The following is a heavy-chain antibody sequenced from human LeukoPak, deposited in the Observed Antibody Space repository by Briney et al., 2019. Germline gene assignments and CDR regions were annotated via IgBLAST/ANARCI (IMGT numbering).Heavy chain of an antibody. CDR1: GYTFTSYG. J-gene: IGHJ4*02. CDR2: ISAYNGNT. CDR3: ARSSEYSTTGYYFDY. Sequence: SVKVSCKASGYTFTSYGISWVRQAPGQGLEWMGWISAYNGNTNYAQKLQGRVTMTTDTSTSTAYMELRSLRSDDTAVYYCARSSEYSTTGYYFDYWGQGTLVTVSS. V-gene: IGHV1-18*01. D-gene: IGHD6-6*01.